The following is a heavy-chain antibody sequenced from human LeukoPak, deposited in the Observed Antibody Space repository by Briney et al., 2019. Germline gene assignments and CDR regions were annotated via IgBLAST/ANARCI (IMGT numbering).Heavy chain of an antibody. CDR1: GGTFSSYA. V-gene: IGHV1-69*04. CDR3: ARVLAAAGTLVGYYYYYGMDV. J-gene: IGHJ6*02. D-gene: IGHD6-13*01. Sequence: GASVKVSCKASGGTFSSYAISWVRQAPGQGLEWMGRIIPILGIANYAQKFQGRVTITADKSTSTAYMELSSLRSDDAAVYYCARVLAAAGTLVGYYYYYGMDVWGQGTTVTVSS. CDR2: IIPILGIA.